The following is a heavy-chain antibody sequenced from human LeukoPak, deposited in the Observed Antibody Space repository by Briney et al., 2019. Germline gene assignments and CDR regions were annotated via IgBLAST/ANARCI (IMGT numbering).Heavy chain of an antibody. CDR1: GFTFSSYA. J-gene: IGHJ4*02. CDR3: ARDLIRGARSFDY. Sequence: GGSLRLSCAASGFTFSSYAMSWIRQAPGKGLEWVSYISSSGSTIYYADSVKGRFTISRDNAKNSLYLQMNSLRAEDTAVYYCARDLIRGARSFDYWGQGTLVTVSS. V-gene: IGHV3-11*01. CDR2: ISSSGSTI. D-gene: IGHD3-10*01.